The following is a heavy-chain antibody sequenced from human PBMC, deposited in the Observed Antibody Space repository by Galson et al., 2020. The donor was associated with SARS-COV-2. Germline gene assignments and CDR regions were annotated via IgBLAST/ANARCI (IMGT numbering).Heavy chain of an antibody. Sequence: GESLKISCTTSGFTFSSYGMYWVRQAPGKGLEWVAVIWHDGSNKNYGDSVKGRFTISRDNSKNTLYLQMNSLRAEDTAVYYCARDFHYYESSGYLPYFDPWGQGTLVTVSS. CDR1: GFTFSSYG. CDR2: IWHDGSNK. V-gene: IGHV3-33*07. J-gene: IGHJ5*02. D-gene: IGHD3-22*01. CDR3: ARDFHYYESSGYLPYFDP.